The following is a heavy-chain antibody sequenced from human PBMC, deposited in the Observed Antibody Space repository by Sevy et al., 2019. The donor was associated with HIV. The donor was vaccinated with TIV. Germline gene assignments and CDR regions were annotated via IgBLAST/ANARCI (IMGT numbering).Heavy chain of an antibody. CDR1: GFTFSSYA. D-gene: IGHD3-10*01. CDR2: ISYDGSNK. CDR3: ARDRGSGKNVFLDY. Sequence: GGSLRLSCAASGFTFSSYAMHWVRQAPGKGLEWVAVISYDGSNKWYSDSVKGRFTISRDNSKNTLYLQMNSLRTEDSAVYYCARDRGSGKNVFLDYWGQGTLVTVSS. V-gene: IGHV3-30-3*01. J-gene: IGHJ4*02.